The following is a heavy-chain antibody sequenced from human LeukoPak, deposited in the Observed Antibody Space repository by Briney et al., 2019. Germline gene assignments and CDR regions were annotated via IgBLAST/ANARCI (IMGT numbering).Heavy chain of an antibody. CDR3: ARDRPDRGYSYGRDFDY. J-gene: IGHJ4*02. V-gene: IGHV3-48*03. Sequence: GGSLRLSCAASGFRFSSYEMNWVRQATGKGLQWISYISRGGDGIYYADSVKGRFTVSRGTAKNSLYLQMSSLGAEDTAVYYCARDRPDRGYSYGRDFDYWGQGTLVTVSS. D-gene: IGHD5-18*01. CDR1: GFRFSSYE. CDR2: ISRGGDGI.